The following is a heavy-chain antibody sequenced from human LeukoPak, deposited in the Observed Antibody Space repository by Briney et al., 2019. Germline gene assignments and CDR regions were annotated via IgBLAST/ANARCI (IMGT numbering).Heavy chain of an antibody. Sequence: GGSLRLSCAASGFPFSSYGMHWVRQAPGKGLEWVSGISWNSGSIGYADSVKGRFTISRDNAKNSLYLQMNSLRAEDMALYYCAKDSVAVAGVSYFDYWGQGTLVTVSS. J-gene: IGHJ4*02. CDR2: ISWNSGSI. D-gene: IGHD6-19*01. V-gene: IGHV3-9*03. CDR1: GFPFSSYG. CDR3: AKDSVAVAGVSYFDY.